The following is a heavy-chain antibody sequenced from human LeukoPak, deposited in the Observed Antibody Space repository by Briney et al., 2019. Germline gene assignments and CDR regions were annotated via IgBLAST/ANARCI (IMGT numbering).Heavy chain of an antibody. D-gene: IGHD5-24*01. V-gene: IGHV4-59*01. J-gene: IGHJ4*02. CDR1: GGSISSYY. CDR2: IYYSGST. Sequence: SVTLSLTCTVSGGSISSYYWSWIRQPPGKGLEWIGYIYYSGSTNYNPSLKSRVTISVDTSKNQFSLKLSSVTAADTAVYYCARGGKATIVAQFLPFDYWGQGTLVTVSS. CDR3: ARGGKATIVAQFLPFDY.